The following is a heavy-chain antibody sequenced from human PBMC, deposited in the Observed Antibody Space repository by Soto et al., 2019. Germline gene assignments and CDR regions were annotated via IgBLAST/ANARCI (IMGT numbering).Heavy chain of an antibody. CDR2: ISGGGGST. D-gene: IGHD3-22*01. J-gene: IGHJ2*01. V-gene: IGHV3-23*01. Sequence: EVQLLESGGGLVQPGGSLRLSCAASGFTFTTYAMSWVRQAPGKGLEWVSAISGGGGSTNYADSVKGRFTISRDNSKSTLYLQMNSLRAEDTAVYYCAKDEAEYYYDSSGYLMDWYFDLWGRGTLVTVSS. CDR1: GFTFTTYA. CDR3: AKDEAEYYYDSSGYLMDWYFDL.